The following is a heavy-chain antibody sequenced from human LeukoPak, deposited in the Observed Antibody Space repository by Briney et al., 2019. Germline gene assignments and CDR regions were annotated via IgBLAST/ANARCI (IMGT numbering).Heavy chain of an antibody. CDR3: ARGFPSGSYSDWFDP. D-gene: IGHD1-26*01. J-gene: IGHJ5*02. CDR2: IYTSGST. V-gene: IGHV4-61*02. Sequence: SSQTLSLTCTVSGGSISSGSYYWSWIRQPAGKGLEWIGRIYTSGSTNYNPSLKSRVTISVDTSKNQFSLKLSSVTAADTAVYYCARGFPSGSYSDWFDPWGQGTLVTVSS. CDR1: GGSISSGSYY.